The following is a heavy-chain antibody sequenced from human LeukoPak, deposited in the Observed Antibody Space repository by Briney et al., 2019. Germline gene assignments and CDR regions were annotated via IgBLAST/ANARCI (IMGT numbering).Heavy chain of an antibody. Sequence: SQTLSLTCAISGDSVSSNNAAWNWIRQSPSRGLEWLGSTYYRSKWYNDYAASVISRITINPDTSRNQFSLQLNSVTPEDTAVYFCARGRSYSFDYWGQGTLVTVSS. CDR1: GDSVSSNNAA. V-gene: IGHV6-1*01. D-gene: IGHD1-26*01. CDR3: ARGRSYSFDY. J-gene: IGHJ4*02. CDR2: TYYRSKWYN.